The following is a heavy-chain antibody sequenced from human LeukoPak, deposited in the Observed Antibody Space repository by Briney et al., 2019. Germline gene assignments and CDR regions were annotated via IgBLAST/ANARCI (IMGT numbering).Heavy chain of an antibody. Sequence: GASMKVSCKASGGTFSSYAISWVRQAPGQGLEWMGGIIPIFGTANYAQKFQGRVTITADESTSTAYMELSSLRSEDTAVYYCARYTVPMFDFDYWGQGTLVTVSS. V-gene: IGHV1-69*13. CDR3: ARYTVPMFDFDY. J-gene: IGHJ4*02. CDR2: IIPIFGTA. D-gene: IGHD3-10*02. CDR1: GGTFSSYA.